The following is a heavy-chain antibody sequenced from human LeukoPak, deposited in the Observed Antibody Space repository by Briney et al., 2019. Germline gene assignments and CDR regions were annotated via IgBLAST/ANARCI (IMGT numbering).Heavy chain of an antibody. CDR2: IDTAGGT. D-gene: IGHD3-10*01. CDR3: ARRRYGLGSYSDAFDI. J-gene: IGHJ3*02. CDR1: GFTFISYD. V-gene: IGHV3-13*04. Sequence: PGGSLRLSCAASGFTFISYDMHWVRQPTGKGLEWVSGIDTAGGTYYAGSVKGRFTISGENAKNSLSLQMNSLRAGDTAVYYCARRRYGLGSYSDAFDIWGQGTMVTVSS.